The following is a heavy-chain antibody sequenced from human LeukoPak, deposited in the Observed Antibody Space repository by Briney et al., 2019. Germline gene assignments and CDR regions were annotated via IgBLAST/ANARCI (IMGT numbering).Heavy chain of an antibody. CDR1: GFTFSDYY. D-gene: IGHD5-12*01. V-gene: IGHV3-11*01. CDR3: ARKGDIVATNWFDP. J-gene: IGHJ5*02. Sequence: GGSLRLSCAASGFTFSDYYMSWIRQAPGKGLERVSYISSSGSTIYYADSVKGRFTISRDNAKNSLYLQMNSLIAEDTAVYYCARKGDIVATNWFDPWGHGTLVTVSS. CDR2: ISSSGSTI.